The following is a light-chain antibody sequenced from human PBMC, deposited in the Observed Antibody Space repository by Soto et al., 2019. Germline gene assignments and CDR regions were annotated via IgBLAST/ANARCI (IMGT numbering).Light chain of an antibody. J-gene: IGKJ1*01. CDR3: QHYNSYSEA. CDR2: HAT. V-gene: IGKV1-5*03. Sequence: DLQMTHSPSSLSASVGDSVTITCRASQNIRRWLACYQQKPGKAQKLLIYHATTLKSGVPSMYSGSGSGREFTLTITSLLPDDFATHDCQHYNSYSEAFGQGTNVDI. CDR1: QNIRRW.